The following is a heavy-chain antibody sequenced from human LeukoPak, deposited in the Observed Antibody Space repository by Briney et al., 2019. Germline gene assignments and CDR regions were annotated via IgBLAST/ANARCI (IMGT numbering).Heavy chain of an antibody. Sequence: SVKVSCKASGGTFSSYAISWVRQAPGQGLEWMGGIIPIFGTANYAQKFQGRVTITADEPTSTAYMELSSLRSEDTAVYYCAQGGYQLLYKDYYYYYYMDVWGKGTTVTVSS. CDR1: GGTFSSYA. V-gene: IGHV1-69*13. CDR3: AQGGYQLLYKDYYYYYYMDV. D-gene: IGHD2-2*01. CDR2: IIPIFGTA. J-gene: IGHJ6*03.